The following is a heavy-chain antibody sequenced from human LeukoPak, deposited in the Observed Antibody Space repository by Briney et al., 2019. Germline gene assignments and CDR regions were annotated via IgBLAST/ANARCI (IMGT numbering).Heavy chain of an antibody. Sequence: ASVKVSCKASGGTFSSYAISWVRQAPGQGLEWMGGIIPIFGTANYAQKFQGRVTITTDESTSTAYMELSSLRSEDTAVYYCARDLGGPYSSFPNWFDPWGQGTLVTVSS. CDR1: GGTFSSYA. J-gene: IGHJ5*02. CDR2: IIPIFGTA. CDR3: ARDLGGPYSSFPNWFDP. V-gene: IGHV1-69*05. D-gene: IGHD6-6*01.